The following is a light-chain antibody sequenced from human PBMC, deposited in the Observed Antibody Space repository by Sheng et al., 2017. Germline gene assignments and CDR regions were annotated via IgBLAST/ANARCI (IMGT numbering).Light chain of an antibody. CDR1: QTVYSY. CDR3: QQYDSWPRT. Sequence: EIVMTQSPATLSVSPGERATLSCRASQTVYSYLAWYQQKPGQAPRLLIYGASTRATGIPARFSGRGSGTDFTLTISSLQSEDFAFYYCQQYDSWPRTFGQGTKVDVK. CDR2: GAS. V-gene: IGKV3-15*01. J-gene: IGKJ1*01.